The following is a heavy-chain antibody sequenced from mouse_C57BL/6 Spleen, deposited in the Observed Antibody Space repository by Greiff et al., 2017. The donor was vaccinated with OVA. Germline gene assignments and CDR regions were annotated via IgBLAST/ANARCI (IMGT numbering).Heavy chain of an antibody. V-gene: IGHV2-6*01. CDR3: ASDPGYGSGFAY. D-gene: IGHD1-1*01. CDR2: IWGVGST. Sequence: QVQLQQSGPGLVAPSQSLSITCTVSGFSLTSYGVDWVRQSPGKGLEWLGVIWGVGSTNYNSALKSRMSISKDNSKSQVILKMNSLQTDDTAMYYCASDPGYGSGFAYWGQGTLVTVSA. J-gene: IGHJ3*01. CDR1: GFSLTSYG.